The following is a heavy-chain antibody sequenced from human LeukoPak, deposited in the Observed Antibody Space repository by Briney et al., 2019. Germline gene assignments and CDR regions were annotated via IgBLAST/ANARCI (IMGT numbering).Heavy chain of an antibody. CDR3: AREFRQTYSSGWSLDY. CDR1: GFSVSTNY. J-gene: IGHJ4*02. D-gene: IGHD6-19*01. CDR2: IYSGGST. V-gene: IGHV3-66*01. Sequence: GGSLRLSCAASGFSVSTNYISWVRQAPGKGLEWVSVIYSGGSTYYADSVKGRFTISRDNSKNTVYLQMNSLRVEDTATYYCAREFRQTYSSGWSLDYWGQGTLVTVSS.